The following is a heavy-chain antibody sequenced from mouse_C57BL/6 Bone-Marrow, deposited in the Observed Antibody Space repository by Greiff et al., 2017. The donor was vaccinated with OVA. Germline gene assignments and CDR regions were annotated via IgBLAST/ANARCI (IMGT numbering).Heavy chain of an antibody. Sequence: EVKLMESGPGLVKPSQSLSLTCSVTGYSITSGYYWNWIRQFPGNKLEWMGYISYDGSNNYNPSLKNRISITRDTSKNQFFLKLNSVTTEDTATYYCARAAYYSKSAMDYWGQGTSVTVSS. D-gene: IGHD2-5*01. CDR3: ARAAYYSKSAMDY. J-gene: IGHJ4*01. V-gene: IGHV3-6*01. CDR2: ISYDGSN. CDR1: GYSITSGYY.